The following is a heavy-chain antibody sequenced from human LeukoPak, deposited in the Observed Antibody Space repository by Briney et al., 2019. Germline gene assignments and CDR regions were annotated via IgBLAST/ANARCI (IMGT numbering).Heavy chain of an antibody. J-gene: IGHJ4*02. CDR3: ARGGSYDYVWGSYDY. CDR1: GFTFSSYA. D-gene: IGHD3-16*01. V-gene: IGHV3-23*01. Sequence: PGGSLRLSCAASGFTFSSYAMSWVRQAPGKGLEWVSAISGSGGSTYYADSVKGRFTISRDNSKNTLYLQMNSLRAEDTAVYYCARGGSYDYVWGSYDYWGQGTLVTVSS. CDR2: ISGSGGST.